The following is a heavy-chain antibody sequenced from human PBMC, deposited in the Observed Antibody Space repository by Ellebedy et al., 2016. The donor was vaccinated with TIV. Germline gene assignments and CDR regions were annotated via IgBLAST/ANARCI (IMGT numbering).Heavy chain of an antibody. CDR1: GFTFSNAW. D-gene: IGHD3-16*01. Sequence: GGSLRLXXAVSGFTFSNAWMSWVRQAPGKGLEWVGRIRKTIEGGLTEYAAPVKGRFTISRDDSQNTLYLQMNSLKTEDTAVYYCLGNDYGDYWGQGTLVTVAS. CDR2: IRKTIEGGLT. J-gene: IGHJ4*02. V-gene: IGHV3-15*01. CDR3: LGNDYGDY.